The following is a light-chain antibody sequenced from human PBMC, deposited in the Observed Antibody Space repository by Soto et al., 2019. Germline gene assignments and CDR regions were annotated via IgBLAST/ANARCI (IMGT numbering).Light chain of an antibody. CDR2: GAS. Sequence: EIVMTQSPATLSVSPGERATLSCRASQSVSSNLAWYQQKAGQAPRLLIYGASTRATVIPARFSGSGSGTEFTLTISSLQSEDFAVYYCQQYNNWPTWTFGQGTKVDIK. CDR3: QQYNNWPTWT. J-gene: IGKJ1*01. V-gene: IGKV3-15*01. CDR1: QSVSSN.